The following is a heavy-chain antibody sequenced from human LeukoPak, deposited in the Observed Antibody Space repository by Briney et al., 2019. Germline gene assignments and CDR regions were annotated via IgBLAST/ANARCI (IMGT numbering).Heavy chain of an antibody. CDR1: GGSISSSNW. D-gene: IGHD4-17*01. V-gene: IGHV4-4*02. CDR2: IYHSGST. J-gene: IGHJ4*02. CDR3: ARGQYDYGDSY. Sequence: SETLSLTCAVSGGSISSSNWWSWVRQPPGKGLEWIGEIYHSGSTNYNPSLKSRVTISVDTSKNQFSLKLSSVTAADTAVYYCARGQYDYGDSYWGQGTLVTVSS.